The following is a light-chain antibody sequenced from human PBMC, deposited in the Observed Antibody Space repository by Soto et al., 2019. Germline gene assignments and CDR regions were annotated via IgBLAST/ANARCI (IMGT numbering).Light chain of an antibody. CDR2: DVS. V-gene: IGKV1-39*01. Sequence: IEVTQSPSSLAASLGDRVTITCRASQTIGTYVNWYRQKSGAAPELLIYDVSTLQSGVPSRFRGGASGTDFTLTISSLQLDDFATYYCQQSYNPPLTLGQGTKVDTK. CDR1: QTIGTY. J-gene: IGKJ1*01. CDR3: QQSYNPPLT.